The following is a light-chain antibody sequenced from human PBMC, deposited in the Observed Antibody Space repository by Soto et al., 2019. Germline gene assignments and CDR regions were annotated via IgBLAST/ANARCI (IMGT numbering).Light chain of an antibody. CDR3: PQYHNWPPGAT. CDR2: YTS. J-gene: IGKJ3*01. Sequence: DIVMTQSPATLSLSPGDRATLSCWASLTVSTNLAWYQQKPGQAPRLLIYYTSTRATGIPARFSGSGSAKEFTLTISSLQPEESAVYYCPQYHNWPPGATVGPGTKV. V-gene: IGKV3-15*01. CDR1: LTVSTN.